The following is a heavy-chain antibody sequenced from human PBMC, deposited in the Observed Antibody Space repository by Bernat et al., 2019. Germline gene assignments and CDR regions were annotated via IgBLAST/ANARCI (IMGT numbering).Heavy chain of an antibody. CDR1: GGPISSLSYY. CDR3: ARWNVGFGELADY. CDR2: IYYSGST. D-gene: IGHD3-10*01. V-gene: IGHV4-39*01. J-gene: IGHJ4*02. Sequence: HLQLQESGPGLLKPSETLSLTCTVSGGPISSLSYYWVCTRPPPGTGLGWIGSIYYSGSTYYNPSLKSRVTISVDTSKNQFSLKLSSVTAADTAVYYWARWNVGFGELADYWGQGTLVTVSS.